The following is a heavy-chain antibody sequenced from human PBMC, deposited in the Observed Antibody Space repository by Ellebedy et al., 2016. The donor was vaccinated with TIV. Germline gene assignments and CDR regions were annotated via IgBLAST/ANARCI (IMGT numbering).Heavy chain of an antibody. Sequence: AASVKVSCKASGYTFTGYYMHWVRQAPGQGLEWMGWINPNSGGTNYAQKFQGSVTMTRDTSISTAYMELSRLRSDDTAVYYCARDIENSSGYWGQGTLVTVSS. CDR1: GYTFTGYY. CDR3: ARDIENSSGY. D-gene: IGHD6-19*01. J-gene: IGHJ4*02. CDR2: INPNSGGT. V-gene: IGHV1-2*02.